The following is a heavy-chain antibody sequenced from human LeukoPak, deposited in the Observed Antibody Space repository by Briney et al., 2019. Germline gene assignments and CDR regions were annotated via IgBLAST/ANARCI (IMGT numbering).Heavy chain of an antibody. J-gene: IGHJ4*02. CDR3: ARVGYYYDSSADEGYFDY. CDR2: IIPIFGTA. D-gene: IGHD3-22*01. V-gene: IGHV1-69*05. CDR1: GGTFSSYA. Sequence: SVKVSXKASGGTFSSYAISWMRQAPGQGLEWMGRIIPIFGTANYAQKFQGRVTITTDESTSTAYMELSSLRSEDTAVYYCARVGYYYDSSADEGYFDYWGQGTLVTVSS.